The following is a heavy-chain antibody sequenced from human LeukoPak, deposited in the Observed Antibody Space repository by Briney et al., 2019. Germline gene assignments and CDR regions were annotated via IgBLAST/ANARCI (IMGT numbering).Heavy chain of an antibody. CDR1: RFTFCSYA. Sequence: GGSLSLSCAASRFTFCSYAMSWVRQAPGKGLEWVLAICGSGGSTYYTDSVKGRFTISRDNSKNTLYLQMNILRAEDTAVYYGAKDGEYCSSTSCYWDYWGQGTLVTVSS. CDR3: AKDGEYCSSTSCYWDY. D-gene: IGHD2-2*01. CDR2: ICGSGGST. J-gene: IGHJ4*02. V-gene: IGHV3-23*01.